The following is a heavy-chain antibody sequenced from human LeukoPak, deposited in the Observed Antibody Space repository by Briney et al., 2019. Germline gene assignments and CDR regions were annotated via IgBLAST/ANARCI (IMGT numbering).Heavy chain of an antibody. V-gene: IGHV1-46*01. CDR3: ARADSGYDPLDY. Sequence: GASVKVSCKASGYTFTSYYMHWVRQAPGQGLEWMGIINPSGGSTSYAQKFQGRVTMTRDTSISTAYMELSRLRSDDTAVYYCARADSGYDPLDYWGQGTLVTVSS. CDR1: GYTFTSYY. D-gene: IGHD5-12*01. J-gene: IGHJ4*02. CDR2: INPSGGST.